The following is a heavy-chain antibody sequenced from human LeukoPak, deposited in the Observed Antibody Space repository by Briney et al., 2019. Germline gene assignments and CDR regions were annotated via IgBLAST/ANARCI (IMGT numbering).Heavy chain of an antibody. D-gene: IGHD5-24*01. J-gene: IGHJ6*03. CDR1: GGSFSGYD. CDR3: ARGLGWKVATMGLFFMDV. Sequence: PSETLSLTCGVYGGSFSGYDWSWVRQPPGKGLEWIGEINDGGDTNYNPSLKSRVTMSVDTSKNHFSLEVRSMTAAHTAVYYCARGLGWKVATMGLFFMDVWGEGTTVTVSS. CDR2: INDGGDT. V-gene: IGHV4-34*01.